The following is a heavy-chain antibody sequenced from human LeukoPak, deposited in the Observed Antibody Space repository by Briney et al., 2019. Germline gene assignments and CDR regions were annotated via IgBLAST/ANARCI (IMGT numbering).Heavy chain of an antibody. V-gene: IGHV4-59*12. D-gene: IGHD2-21*01. CDR3: ARDIQSAEGFDY. J-gene: IGHJ4*02. CDR1: GGSISSYF. CDR2: ISYSGST. Sequence: SETLSLTCTVSGGSISSYFWNWVRQPPGKGLEWIGYISYSGSTSYNSSFNSRVTISLDTSKKQVSLKLSFVTAADTAVYYCARDIQSAEGFDYWGQGTLVTVSS.